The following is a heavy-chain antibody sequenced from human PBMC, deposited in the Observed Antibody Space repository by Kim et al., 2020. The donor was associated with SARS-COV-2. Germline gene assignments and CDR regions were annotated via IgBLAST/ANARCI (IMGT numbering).Heavy chain of an antibody. J-gene: IGHJ6*03. V-gene: IGHV4-59*01. CDR1: GGSISSYY. CDR2: IYYSGST. CDR3: ARGAAAGTDYYYYYMDV. Sequence: SETLSLTCTVSGGSISSYYWSWIRQPPGKGLEWIGYIYYSGSTNYNPSLKSRVTISVDTSKNQFSLKLSSVTAADTAVYYCARGAAAGTDYYYYYMDVWGTGTTVTLSS. D-gene: IGHD6-13*01.